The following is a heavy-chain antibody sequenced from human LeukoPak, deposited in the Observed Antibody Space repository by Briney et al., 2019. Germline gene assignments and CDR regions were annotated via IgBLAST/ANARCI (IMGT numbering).Heavy chain of an antibody. CDR3: ARVMAARRNAFDI. D-gene: IGHD6-6*01. CDR1: GFTFSSYW. V-gene: IGHV3-74*01. CDR2: INSDGSST. Sequence: GGSLRLSCAASGFTFSSYWMHWVRQAPGKGLVWVSRINSDGSSTSYADSVKGRFTISRDNAKNSLYLQMNSLRAEDTAVYYCARVMAARRNAFDIWGQGTMVTVSS. J-gene: IGHJ3*02.